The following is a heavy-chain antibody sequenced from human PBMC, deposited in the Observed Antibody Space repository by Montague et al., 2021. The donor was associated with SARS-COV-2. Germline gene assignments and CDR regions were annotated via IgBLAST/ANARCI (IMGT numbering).Heavy chain of an antibody. V-gene: IGHV4-34*12. CDR2: IFRSGNS. CDR1: GESFSDYY. J-gene: IGHJ4*02. CDR3: VRRGTMTVVVFDY. D-gene: IGHD3-22*01. Sequence: SETLSLTCTVSGESFSDYYWWSWVRQSPGGRLECVGDIFRSGNSNSTPSHRRRAIMSDDLSRHQFSLSLSMVTAADTVIYYCVRRGTMTVVVFDYWGQGTLVTVSS.